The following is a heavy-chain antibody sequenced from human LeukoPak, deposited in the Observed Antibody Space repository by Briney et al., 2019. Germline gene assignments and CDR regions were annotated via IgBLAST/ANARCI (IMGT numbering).Heavy chain of an antibody. Sequence: SETLSLTCEVYGESLSGYYWSWIRQSPGKGLEWIGETTRSGTIVYNPSLKSRSTISLEMSKNQVSLNLSSVTAADTAVYYCARGHTWLGLVLRVAFDLWGQGTMVTVSS. CDR1: GESLSGYY. V-gene: IGHV4-34*01. J-gene: IGHJ3*01. CDR2: TTRSGTI. D-gene: IGHD2/OR15-2a*01. CDR3: ARGHTWLGLVLRVAFDL.